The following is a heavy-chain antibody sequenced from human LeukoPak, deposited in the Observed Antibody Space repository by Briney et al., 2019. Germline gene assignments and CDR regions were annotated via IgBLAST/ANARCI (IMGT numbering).Heavy chain of an antibody. CDR1: GFTFSSYA. D-gene: IGHD6-19*01. J-gene: IGHJ5*01. CDR3: ARVGASGWFAY. V-gene: IGHV3-64*01. Sequence: GGSLRLSCAASGFTFSSYAIHWVRRAPGKGLEYVSGISYDGTGTYYANSVKGRFTISRDNSRNTLYLQMGSPRAEDMAVYYCARVGASGWFAYWGQGTLVTVSS. CDR2: ISYDGTGT.